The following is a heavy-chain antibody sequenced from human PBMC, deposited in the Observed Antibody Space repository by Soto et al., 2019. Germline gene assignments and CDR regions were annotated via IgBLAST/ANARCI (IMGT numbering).Heavy chain of an antibody. CDR3: AREIRLGYSDY. J-gene: IGHJ4*02. CDR1: GGSISSGDYY. Sequence: SETLSLTCTVSGGSISSGDYYWSWIRQPPGKGLEWIGYIYYSGSTYYNPSLKSRVTISVDTSKNQFSLKLSSVTAADTAVYYCAREIRLGYSDYWGQGTLVTVSS. V-gene: IGHV4-30-4*01. CDR2: IYYSGST. D-gene: IGHD2-15*01.